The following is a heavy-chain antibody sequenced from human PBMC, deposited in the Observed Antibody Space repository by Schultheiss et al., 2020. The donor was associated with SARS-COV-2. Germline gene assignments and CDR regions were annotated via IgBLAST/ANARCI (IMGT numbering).Heavy chain of an antibody. D-gene: IGHD3-3*01. CDR3: ARLPDFWSGYYTDY. CDR1: GGSISSYY. CDR2: INHSGST. Sequence: SETLSLTCTVSGGSISSYYWSWIRQPPGKGLEWIGEINHSGSTNYNPSLKSRVTISVDTSKNQFSLKLSSVTAADTAVYYCARLPDFWSGYYTDYWGQGTLVTVSS. V-gene: IGHV4-59*01. J-gene: IGHJ4*02.